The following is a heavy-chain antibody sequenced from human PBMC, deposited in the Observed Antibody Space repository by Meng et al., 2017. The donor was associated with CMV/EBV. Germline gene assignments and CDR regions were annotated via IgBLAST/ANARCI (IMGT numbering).Heavy chain of an antibody. CDR2: IKQDGSEK. Sequence: GESLKISCAASGFTFSSYWMSWVRQAPGKGLEWVANIKQDGSEKYYADSVKGRFTISRDNAKNSLYLQMNSLRAEDTAVYYCARDMVVPATASYYFDYWGQGTLVTVSS. CDR1: GFTFSSYW. D-gene: IGHD2-2*01. CDR3: ARDMVVPATASYYFDY. J-gene: IGHJ4*02. V-gene: IGHV3-7*01.